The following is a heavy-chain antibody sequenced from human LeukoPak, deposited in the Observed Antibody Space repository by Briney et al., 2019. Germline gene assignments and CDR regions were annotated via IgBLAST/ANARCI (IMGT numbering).Heavy chain of an antibody. CDR3: ARGLYSSGWYVSY. CDR1: GYTFTGYY. V-gene: IGHV1-2*02. J-gene: IGHJ4*02. Sequence: GASVKVSCKPSGYTFTGYYMHWVRQAPGQGLEWMGWINPNSGGTNYAQKFQGRVTMTRDTSISTAYMELSRLRSDDTAVYYCARGLYSSGWYVSYWGQGTLVTVSS. D-gene: IGHD6-19*01. CDR2: INPNSGGT.